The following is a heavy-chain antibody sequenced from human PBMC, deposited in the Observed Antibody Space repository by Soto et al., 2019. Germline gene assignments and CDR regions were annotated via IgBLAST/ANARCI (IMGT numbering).Heavy chain of an antibody. V-gene: IGHV4-4*02. CDR1: GGSVSSTNW. D-gene: IGHD6-19*01. Sequence: QVQLQESGPGLVEPSGTLSLTCAVSGGSVSSTNWWRWVRQPPGEGVEWIGESYHSGSTYYNPSLKSRVTISVDKSKTQFSLRLSSVTAADTAVYFCARDRAVSARGSFDYWGQGTLVTVSS. CDR2: SYHSGST. J-gene: IGHJ4*02. CDR3: ARDRAVSARGSFDY.